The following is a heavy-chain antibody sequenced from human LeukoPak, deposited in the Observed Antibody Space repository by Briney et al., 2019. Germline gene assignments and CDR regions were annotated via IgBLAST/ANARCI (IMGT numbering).Heavy chain of an antibody. CDR3: AKRGYYYDSSGYYSRTYFDY. CDR1: GFTFDDYG. V-gene: IGHV3-21*01. D-gene: IGHD3-22*01. J-gene: IGHJ4*02. Sequence: GGSLRLSCAAFGFTFDDYGMNWVRQAPGKGLEWVSSISSSSSYIYYADSVKGRFTISRDNSKNTLYLQMNSLRAEDTAVYYCAKRGYYYDSSGYYSRTYFDYWGQGTLVIVSS. CDR2: ISSSSSYI.